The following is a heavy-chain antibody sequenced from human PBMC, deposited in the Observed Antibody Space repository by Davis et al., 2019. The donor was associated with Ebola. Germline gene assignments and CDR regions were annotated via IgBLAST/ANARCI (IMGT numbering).Heavy chain of an antibody. J-gene: IGHJ5*02. D-gene: IGHD6-6*01. CDR2: SYYSGST. CDR3: ARQEQLGWFDP. CDR1: GGSISGSTTSDYY. V-gene: IGHV4-39*01. Sequence: MPSETLSLTCTVSGGSISGSTTSDYYWGWIRQPPGKGLEWIGSSYYSGSTYYNPSLKSRVTISVDTSKNQFSLKLSSVTAADTAVYYCARQEQLGWFDPWGQGTLVTVSS.